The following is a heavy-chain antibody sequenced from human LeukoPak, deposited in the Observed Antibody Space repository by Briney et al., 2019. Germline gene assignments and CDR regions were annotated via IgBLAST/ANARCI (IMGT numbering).Heavy chain of an antibody. CDR3: ARRKQWLKGAFDI. CDR1: GFTFSSYS. Sequence: GSLRLSCAASGFTFSSYSMNWIRQPPGKGLEWIGSIYYSGSTYYNPSLKSRVTISVDTSKNQFSLKLSSVTAADTAVYYCARRKQWLKGAFDIWGQGTMVTVSS. D-gene: IGHD6-19*01. J-gene: IGHJ3*02. V-gene: IGHV4-39*01. CDR2: IYYSGST.